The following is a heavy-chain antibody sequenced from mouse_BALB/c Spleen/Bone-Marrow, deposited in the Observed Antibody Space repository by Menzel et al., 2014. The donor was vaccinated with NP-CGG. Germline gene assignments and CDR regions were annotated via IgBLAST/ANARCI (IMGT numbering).Heavy chain of an antibody. CDR3: ARSLYPRAMDY. Sequence: EVQGVESGGGLVQPGGSLRLSCAPSGFTFTDYYMSWVRQPPGKALEWLGFIRNKANGYTTEYSASVKGRFTISRDNSQSILYLQMNTPRAEDSATYYCARSLYPRAMDYWGQGTSVTVSS. V-gene: IGHV7-3*02. D-gene: IGHD2-1*01. CDR1: GFTFTDYY. CDR2: IRNKANGYTT. J-gene: IGHJ4*01.